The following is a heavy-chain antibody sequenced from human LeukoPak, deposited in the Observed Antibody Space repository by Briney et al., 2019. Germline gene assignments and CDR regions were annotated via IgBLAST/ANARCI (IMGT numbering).Heavy chain of an antibody. V-gene: IGHV1-46*01. CDR2: INIGGSST. J-gene: IGHJ3*02. Sequence: ASVKVTCKASGYTLTCYNMHWVRQAPAQGLEWMGLINIGGSSTSYAQKLQGRVTMTTDTSTSTAYMELKSLRSDDTAVYDCARMYYYDSSGDAFDIWGQGTMVTVSS. D-gene: IGHD3-22*01. CDR3: ARMYYYDSSGDAFDI. CDR1: GYTLTCYN.